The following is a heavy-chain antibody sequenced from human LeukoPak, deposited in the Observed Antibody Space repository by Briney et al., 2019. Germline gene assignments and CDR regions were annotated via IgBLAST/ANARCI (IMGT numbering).Heavy chain of an antibody. V-gene: IGHV3-23*01. CDR3: AKTQPRVGITMIGVPRPGFDP. CDR1: GFTFSSYA. CDR2: ISGSGGST. J-gene: IGHJ5*02. D-gene: IGHD3-22*01. Sequence: GGSLRLSCAASGFTFSSYAMSWVHQAPGKGLEWVSAISGSGGSTYYADSVKGRFTISRDNSKNTLYLQMNSLRAEDTAVYYCAKTQPRVGITMIGVPRPGFDPWGQGTLVTVSS.